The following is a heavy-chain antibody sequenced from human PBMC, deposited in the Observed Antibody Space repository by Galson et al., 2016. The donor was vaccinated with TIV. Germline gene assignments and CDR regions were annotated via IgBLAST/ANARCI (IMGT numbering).Heavy chain of an antibody. V-gene: IGHV3-23*01. CDR3: TKVPSSGFSYYYGLDV. CDR2: ISGGGGST. J-gene: IGHJ6*02. CDR1: GFTFSIFA. Sequence: LRLSCAASGFTFSIFAMTWVRQAPGMGLEWVSAISGGGGSTYYADSVKGRFTISRDNSKNTLFLQMNSLRAEDTAVYYCTKVPSSGFSYYYGLDVRGQGTTVTVSS. D-gene: IGHD3-22*01.